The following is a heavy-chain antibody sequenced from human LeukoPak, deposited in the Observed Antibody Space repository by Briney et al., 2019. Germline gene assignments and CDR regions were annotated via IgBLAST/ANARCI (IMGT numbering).Heavy chain of an antibody. V-gene: IGHV4-39*01. J-gene: IGHJ4*02. CDR3: ASILLYSGSSGIDY. D-gene: IGHD6-6*01. Sequence: SETLSLTCTVSGGSISSSRYYWGWIRQPPGKGLEWIGSIYYSGSTYYNPSLQSRVTISIDTSKNQFSLKLSSVTAADTAVYYCASILLYSGSSGIDYWGQGILVTVSS. CDR2: IYYSGST. CDR1: GGSISSSRYY.